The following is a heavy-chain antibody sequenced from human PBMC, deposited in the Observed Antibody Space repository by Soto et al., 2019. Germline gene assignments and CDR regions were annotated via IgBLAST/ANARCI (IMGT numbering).Heavy chain of an antibody. V-gene: IGHV1-18*04. Sequence: QVQLVQSGAEVKKPGASVKVSCKASGYTFTSYGISWVQQAPGQGLEWMGWISAYNGNTNYAQKLQGRVTMTTDTSTSTAYMELRSLRSDDTAVYYCARARNVLLWFGESGAFDYWGQGTLVTVSS. CDR1: GYTFTSYG. J-gene: IGHJ4*02. CDR3: ARARNVLLWFGESGAFDY. CDR2: ISAYNGNT. D-gene: IGHD3-10*01.